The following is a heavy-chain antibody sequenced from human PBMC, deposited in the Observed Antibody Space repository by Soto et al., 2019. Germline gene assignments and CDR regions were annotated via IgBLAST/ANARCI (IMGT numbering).Heavy chain of an antibody. D-gene: IGHD3-22*01. Sequence: PSETLSLTCVVYGGSFSGYYWSWIRQPPGKGLEWIGEINHSGSTNYNPSLKSRVTISVDTSKNQFSLKLSSVTAADTAVYYCARGRDYYDSSGYWNSNFDYWGQGTLVTVSS. V-gene: IGHV4-34*01. CDR3: ARGRDYYDSSGYWNSNFDY. CDR1: GGSFSGYY. CDR2: INHSGST. J-gene: IGHJ4*02.